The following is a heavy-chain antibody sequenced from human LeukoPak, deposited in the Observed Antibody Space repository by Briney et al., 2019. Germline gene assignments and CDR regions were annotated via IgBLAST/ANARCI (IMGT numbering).Heavy chain of an antibody. J-gene: IGHJ4*02. V-gene: IGHV1-2*02. CDR1: GYTFTGYY. CDR3: ARVPRDRIAGDY. Sequence: ASVKVSCKASGYTFTGYYMHWVRQAPGQGLERMGWINPNSGGTNYAQKFQGRVTMTRDTSISTAYMELRSLRSDDTAVYYCARVPRDRIAGDYWGQGTLVTVSS. D-gene: IGHD6-13*01. CDR2: INPNSGGT.